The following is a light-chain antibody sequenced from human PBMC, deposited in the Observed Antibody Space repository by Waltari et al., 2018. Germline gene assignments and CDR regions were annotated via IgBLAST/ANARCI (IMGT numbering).Light chain of an antibody. J-gene: IGKJ1*01. CDR1: QTLNSHD. Sequence: IVLTQSPGTLSLSPGERATLSCRSSQTLNSHDLAWYQHKPGQAPRPLIYSTSSRATGIPDRFSGGGSGTDFTLTISRLEPEDFAMYYCQQFDDSPPSWTFGQGTKVEIK. CDR2: STS. CDR3: QQFDDSPPSWT. V-gene: IGKV3-20*01.